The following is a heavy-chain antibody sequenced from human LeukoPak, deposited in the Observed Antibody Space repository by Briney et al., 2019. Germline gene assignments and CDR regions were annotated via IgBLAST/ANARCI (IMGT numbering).Heavy chain of an antibody. Sequence: PGGSLRLSCAASGFTFSSYGMHWVRQAPGKGLEWVAVIWYDGSNKYYVDSVKGRFTISRDNSKNTLYLQMNSLRAEDTAVYYCVRAGYCSSTSCYFDYWGQGTLVTVSS. CDR3: VRAGYCSSTSCYFDY. J-gene: IGHJ4*02. V-gene: IGHV3-33*01. CDR2: IWYDGSNK. CDR1: GFTFSSYG. D-gene: IGHD2-2*01.